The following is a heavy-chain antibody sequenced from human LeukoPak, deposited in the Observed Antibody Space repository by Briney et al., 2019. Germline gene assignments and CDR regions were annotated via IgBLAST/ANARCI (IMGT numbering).Heavy chain of an antibody. CDR1: GGSFSGYY. V-gene: IGHV4-34*01. Sequence: SETLSLTCAVYGGSFSGYYWSWIRQPPGKGLEWIGEINHSGSTNYNPSLKSRVTISVDTSKNQFSLKLSSVTAADTAVYYCARRRSSGWYPYYYCYYGMDVWGQGTTVTVSS. CDR2: INHSGST. J-gene: IGHJ6*02. D-gene: IGHD6-19*01. CDR3: ARRRSSGWYPYYYCYYGMDV.